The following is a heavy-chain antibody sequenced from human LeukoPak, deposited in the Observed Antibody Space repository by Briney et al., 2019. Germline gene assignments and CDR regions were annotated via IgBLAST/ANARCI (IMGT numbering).Heavy chain of an antibody. CDR3: ARVRGSYCSDY. CDR1: GFTFGDYY. D-gene: IGHD1-26*01. Sequence: PGGSLRLSCAASGFTFGDYYMSWIRQAPGKGLEWVSYISSRGTTIHYADSVKGRFTISRDNAKNSLYLQMNALRAEDTAVYYCARVRGSYCSDYWGQGTLVTVSS. CDR2: ISSRGTTI. V-gene: IGHV3-11*04. J-gene: IGHJ4*02.